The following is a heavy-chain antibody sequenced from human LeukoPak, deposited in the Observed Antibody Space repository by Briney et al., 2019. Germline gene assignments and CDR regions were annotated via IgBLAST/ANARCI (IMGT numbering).Heavy chain of an antibody. CDR1: GYSISSGYY. J-gene: IGHJ4*02. Sequence: SETLSLTCTVSGYSISSGYYWGWIRQPPGKGLEWIGYIYYSGSTNYNPSLKSRVTISVDTSKNQFSLKLSSVTAADTAVYYCARDSANWGSWGFDYWGQGTLVTVSS. D-gene: IGHD7-27*01. CDR2: IYYSGST. CDR3: ARDSANWGSWGFDY. V-gene: IGHV4-61*01.